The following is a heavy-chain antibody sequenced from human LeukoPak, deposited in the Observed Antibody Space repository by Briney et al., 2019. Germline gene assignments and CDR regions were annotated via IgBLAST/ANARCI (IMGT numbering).Heavy chain of an antibody. D-gene: IGHD6-13*01. J-gene: IGHJ4*02. V-gene: IGHV4-4*08. CDR1: GGSVSSYY. Sequence: SETLSLTCSVSGGSVSSYYWSWIRQSPGKGLEWIGYIHNSGRTNYNPSLKSRVTGFVDTSKNQVSLRLSSVTAADTAVYYCAGGHSSSWYYFDYWGQGTLVTVSS. CDR3: AGGHSSSWYYFDY. CDR2: IHNSGRT.